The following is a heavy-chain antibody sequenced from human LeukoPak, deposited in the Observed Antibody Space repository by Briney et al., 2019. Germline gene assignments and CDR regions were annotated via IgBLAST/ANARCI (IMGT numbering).Heavy chain of an antibody. D-gene: IGHD4-17*01. V-gene: IGHV4-30-2*01. CDR2: IYHSGST. CDR1: GGSISSGGYY. Sequence: SQTLSLTCTVSGGSISSGGYYWSWIRQPPGKGLEWIGYIYHSGSTYYNPSLKSRVTISVDRSKNQFSLKLSSVTAADTAVYCCARDRPTYETTDWGQGTLVTVSS. CDR3: ARDRPTYETTD. J-gene: IGHJ4*02.